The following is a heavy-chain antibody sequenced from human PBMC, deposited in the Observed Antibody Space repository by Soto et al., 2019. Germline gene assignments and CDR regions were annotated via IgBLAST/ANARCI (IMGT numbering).Heavy chain of an antibody. CDR1: GGSISSGGYY. J-gene: IGHJ4*02. CDR3: ARGGPGIQWN. V-gene: IGHV4-61*08. CDR2: IHYSGST. D-gene: IGHD5-12*01. Sequence: SETLSLTCTVSGGSISSGGYYWSWIRQHPGKGLEWIGYIHYSGSTYSNPSLKSRVTISVDMSKNQFSLNLTSVTSADTAVYYCARGGPGIQWNWGQGTLVTVSS.